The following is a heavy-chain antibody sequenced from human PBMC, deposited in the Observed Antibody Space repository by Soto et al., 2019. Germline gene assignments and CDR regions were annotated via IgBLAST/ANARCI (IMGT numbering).Heavy chain of an antibody. CDR1: GFTFSLCA. D-gene: IGHD5-12*01. J-gene: IGHJ4*02. CDR2: MRSSGGDT. CDR3: AMGHSNSYYYFDF. Sequence: EVPVLESGGGLVQPGGSLRLSCAASGFTFSLCAMSWVRQAPGKGLEWVSSMRSSGGDTYYADSVRGRFTISRDDSKNTVYLQMNSPRVADSALYYCAMGHSNSYYYFDFWGQGALVTVSA. V-gene: IGHV3-23*01.